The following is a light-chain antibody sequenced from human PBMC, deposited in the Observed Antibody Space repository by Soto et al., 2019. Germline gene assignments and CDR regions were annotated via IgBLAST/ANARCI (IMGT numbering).Light chain of an antibody. J-gene: IGKJ4*01. CDR2: DVS. CDR1: QSVSSIY. CDR3: QQYGTSLT. V-gene: IGKV3D-20*01. Sequence: EIVLTQSPATLSLSPGERATLSCGASQSVSSIYLAWYQQKPGLAPRLLIYDVSNRFTGIPDRFSGSGSGTHFTLTITRLEPEDSALYYCQQYGTSLTCGGGTKVEIK.